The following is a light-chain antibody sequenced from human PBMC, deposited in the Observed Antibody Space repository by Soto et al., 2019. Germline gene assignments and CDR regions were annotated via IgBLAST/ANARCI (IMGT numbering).Light chain of an antibody. CDR3: VSWDDSLSGLV. Sequence: QSVLTQPPSASGTPGQRVTISCSGRSANIGNNYVCWYQQLPGTAPKLLIYSNNQRPSGVPDRFSGSKSGTSASLAISGLRSEAEADYYCVSWDDSLSGLVFGTGTKVTVL. CDR2: SNN. CDR1: SANIGNNY. V-gene: IGLV1-47*02. J-gene: IGLJ1*01.